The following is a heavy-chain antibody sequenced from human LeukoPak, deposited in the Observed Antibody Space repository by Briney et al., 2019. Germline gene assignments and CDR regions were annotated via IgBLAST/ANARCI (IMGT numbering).Heavy chain of an antibody. J-gene: IGHJ5*02. CDR3: ARGVEETTLFDP. CDR1: GGSISSSSYY. D-gene: IGHD1-7*01. V-gene: IGHV4-39*07. CDR2: IYYSGST. Sequence: PSEALSLTCTVSGGSISSSSYYWGWIRQPPGKGLEWIGSIYYSGSTYYNLSLKSRVTISVDTSKNQFSLKLSSVTAADTAVYYCARGVEETTLFDPWGQGTLVTVSS.